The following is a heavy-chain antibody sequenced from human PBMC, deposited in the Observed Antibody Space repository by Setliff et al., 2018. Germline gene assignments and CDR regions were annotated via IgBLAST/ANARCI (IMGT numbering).Heavy chain of an antibody. J-gene: IGHJ4*02. V-gene: IGHV1-18*01. CDR3: ARINFYVSSGHYYAPDY. D-gene: IGHD3-22*01. CDR1: GYTFTNYG. CDR2: INNYNTNT. Sequence: ASVKVSCKTSGYTFTNYGFTWVRQAPGQGLEWMGWINNYNTNTNYAQKLQGRVAMTTDTSTSTAYMELRSLRSDDSAVYYCARINFYVSSGHYYAPDYWGQGTLVTVSS.